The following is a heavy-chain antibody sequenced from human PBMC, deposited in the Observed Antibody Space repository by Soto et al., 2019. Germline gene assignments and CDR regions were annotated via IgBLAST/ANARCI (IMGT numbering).Heavy chain of an antibody. V-gene: IGHV1-18*01. CDR1: GYTFTSYG. CDR3: ARDLLGSIFGVVNY. CDR2: ISAYNGNT. Sequence: ASVKVSCKASGYTFTSYGISWVRQAPGQGLEWMGWISAYNGNTNYAQKLQGRVTMTTDTSTSTAYMELRSLRSDDTAVYYCARDLLGSIFGVVNYWGQGTLVTVSS. D-gene: IGHD3-3*01. J-gene: IGHJ4*02.